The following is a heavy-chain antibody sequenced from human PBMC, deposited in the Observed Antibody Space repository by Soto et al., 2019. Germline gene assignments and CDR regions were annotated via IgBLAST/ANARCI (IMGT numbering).Heavy chain of an antibody. CDR3: ARGGSYYYGSSGSRPPFDY. V-gene: IGHV1-69*01. J-gene: IGHJ4*02. Sequence: QVQLVQSGAEVKKPGSSVKVSCKASGGTFSSYAISWVRQAPGQGLEWMGGIIPIFGTANYAQNFQGRVTITADESTSTAYMELSRLRSEDTAVYYCARGGSYYYGSSGSRPPFDYWGQGTLVTVSS. CDR2: IIPIFGTA. D-gene: IGHD3-22*01. CDR1: GGTFSSYA.